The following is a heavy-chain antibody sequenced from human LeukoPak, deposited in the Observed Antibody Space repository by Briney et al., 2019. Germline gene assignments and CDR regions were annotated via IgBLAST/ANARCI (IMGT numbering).Heavy chain of an antibody. J-gene: IGHJ6*03. Sequence: ASVKVSCKASGGTFISYAISWVRQAPGQGLEWMGGIIPIFGTANYAQKFQRRVTITADKSTSTAYMELSSLRSEDTAVYYCARSLAEVSPNYYYYMDVWGKGPTVTVSS. CDR1: GGTFISYA. CDR3: ARSLAEVSPNYYYYMDV. V-gene: IGHV1-69*06. CDR2: IIPIFGTA. D-gene: IGHD6-19*01.